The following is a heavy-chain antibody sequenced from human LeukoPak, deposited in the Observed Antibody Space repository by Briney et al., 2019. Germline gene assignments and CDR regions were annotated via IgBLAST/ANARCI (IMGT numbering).Heavy chain of an antibody. Sequence: SETLSLTCTVSGGSISSGSYYWSWIRQPAGKGLEWIGRIYTSGSTNYNPSLKSRVTISVDTSKNQFSLKLSSVTAADTAVYYCARGVHFDYWGQGTLVTVSS. J-gene: IGHJ4*02. CDR2: IYTSGST. CDR3: ARGVHFDY. D-gene: IGHD3-10*01. V-gene: IGHV4-61*02. CDR1: GGSISSGSYY.